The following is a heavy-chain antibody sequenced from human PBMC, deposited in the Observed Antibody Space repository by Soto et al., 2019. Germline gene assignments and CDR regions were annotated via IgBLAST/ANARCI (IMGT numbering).Heavy chain of an antibody. CDR1: GFTLSNFD. CDR3: VRTPYPPGNY. D-gene: IGHD3-10*01. J-gene: IGHJ4*02. Sequence: EAQLVESGGGLVQPGGSLRLSCAASGFTLSNFDMHWVRLATGKGLEWVSGIASAGDTFYAGSVKGRFTISREIDNNSFFLQMNNLRAEDTAIYYCVRTPYPPGNYFGQGILVTVSS. V-gene: IGHV3-13*01. CDR2: IASAGDT.